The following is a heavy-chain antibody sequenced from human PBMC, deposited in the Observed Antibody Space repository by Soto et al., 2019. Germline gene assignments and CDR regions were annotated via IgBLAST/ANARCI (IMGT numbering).Heavy chain of an antibody. CDR2: INHSGST. D-gene: IGHD1-26*01. J-gene: IGHJ4*02. V-gene: IGHV4-34*01. CDR1: GGSFSGYY. CDR3: ARGLFSENYYSGGWYYFDY. Sequence: QVQLQQWGAGLLKPSETLSLTCAVYGGSFSGYYWTWIRQSPGKGLEWIGQINHSGSTTYNPSLKSRVTISLTTSKNQFSLELSSVTAADTAVYYCARGLFSENYYSGGWYYFDYWGQETLVTVSS.